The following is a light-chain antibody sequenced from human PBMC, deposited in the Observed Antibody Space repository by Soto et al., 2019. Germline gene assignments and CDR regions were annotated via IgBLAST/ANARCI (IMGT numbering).Light chain of an antibody. CDR2: GAS. CDR3: QQYGSSPRT. CDR1: QSVSSSY. J-gene: IGKJ1*01. Sequence: EIVLTQSPGTLSLSPGERATLSCRASQSVSSSYLAWYQQKPGQAPRLLIYGASSRATGIPDRFSGNGSGTDFTLTISRLEPEDFAVYYCQQYGSSPRTFGQGTKV. V-gene: IGKV3-20*01.